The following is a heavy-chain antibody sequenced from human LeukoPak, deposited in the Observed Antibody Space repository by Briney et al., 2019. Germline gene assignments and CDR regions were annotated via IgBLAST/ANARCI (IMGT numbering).Heavy chain of an antibody. CDR3: ARSLLAFDY. CDR2: FYYSGST. CDR1: GDSITGSSYY. J-gene: IGHJ4*02. Sequence: SETLSLTCTVSGDSITGSSYYWGWIRQPPGKRLEWIGSFYYSGSTYYNPSLKSRVTISVDTSKNQLSLKLSSVTAADTAVYYCARSLLAFDYWGQGTLVTVSS. D-gene: IGHD2-8*02. V-gene: IGHV4-39*01.